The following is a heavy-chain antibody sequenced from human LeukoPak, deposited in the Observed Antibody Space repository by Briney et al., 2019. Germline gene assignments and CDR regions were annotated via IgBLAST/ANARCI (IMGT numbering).Heavy chain of an antibody. CDR1: GGSISSGDYY. D-gene: IGHD2-2*01. J-gene: IGHJ3*02. V-gene: IGHV4-30-4*08. Sequence: SETLSLTCTVSGGSISSGDYYWSWIRQPPGKGLEWIGYIYYSGSTYYNPSLKSRVTISVDTSKNQFSLKLSSVTAADTAVYYCARWGPDIVVVPAARNAFDIWGQGTMVTVSS. CDR2: IYYSGST. CDR3: ARWGPDIVVVPAARNAFDI.